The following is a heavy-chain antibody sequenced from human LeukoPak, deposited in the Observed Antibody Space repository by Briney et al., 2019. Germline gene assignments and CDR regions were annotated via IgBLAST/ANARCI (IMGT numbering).Heavy chain of an antibody. D-gene: IGHD6-13*01. CDR2: INPNSGGT. CDR3: ARDLGPIAAAGTDY. Sequence: GASVKVSCKASGYTFTGYYMHWVRQAPGQGLEWMGWINPNSGGTNYAQKFQGRVTMTRDTSISTAYMELRSLRSDDTAVYYCARDLGPIAAAGTDYWGQGTLVTVSS. V-gene: IGHV1-2*02. CDR1: GYTFTGYY. J-gene: IGHJ4*02.